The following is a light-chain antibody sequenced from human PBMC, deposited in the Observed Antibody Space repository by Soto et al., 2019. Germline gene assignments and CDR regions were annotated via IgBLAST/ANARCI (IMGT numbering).Light chain of an antibody. V-gene: IGKV3-15*01. J-gene: IGKJ5*01. Sequence: EIVLTQSPGTLSLSPGERATLSCRASQSVRSNLAWYQQKPGQAPRLLIYGASTRATGIPARFSGSASGTEFTLTISSLQSEDFAVYYCQQYNNWPPITFGQGTRREIK. CDR3: QQYNNWPPIT. CDR1: QSVRSN. CDR2: GAS.